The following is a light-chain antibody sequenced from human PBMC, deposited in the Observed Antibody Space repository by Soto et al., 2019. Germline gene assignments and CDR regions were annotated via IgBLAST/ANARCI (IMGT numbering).Light chain of an antibody. CDR3: QQSDTSPPIT. CDR2: AAS. CDR1: QSVSSSN. J-gene: IGKJ5*01. Sequence: DIVLTQSLGTLSLSPGERATLSCRASQSVSSSNLAWYQQKPAQAPRLLIYAASRRAPGIPQRFSGSGSGTDFTLTISSLQPEDFAVYYCQQSDTSPPITFGTGTRLEIK. V-gene: IGKV3-20*01.